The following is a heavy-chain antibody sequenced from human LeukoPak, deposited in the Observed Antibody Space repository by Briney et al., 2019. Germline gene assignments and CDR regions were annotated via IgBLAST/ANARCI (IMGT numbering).Heavy chain of an antibody. CDR1: GLTFSDWF. J-gene: IGHJ6*02. CDR2: ISNSGNSI. Sequence: GRSLRLSCAASGLTFSDWFVSWIRQAPGTGLEWVSYISNSGNSIYYADSVKGRFTISRDNAKKTVNLQMNSLRAEDTAIYYCARGHFGLDVWGQGTTVTVSS. CDR3: ARGHFGLDV. V-gene: IGHV3-11*01.